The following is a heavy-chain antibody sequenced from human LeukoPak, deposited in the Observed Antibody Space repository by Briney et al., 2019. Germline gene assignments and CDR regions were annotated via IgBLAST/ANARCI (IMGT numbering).Heavy chain of an antibody. Sequence: GGSLRLSCAASGFIFSSYWMSWVRQAPGKGLEWMASIKQDGSAKSYVDSVKGRFTISRDNAKNSLFLQMNSLRAEDTAVYYCASDLGAWGLLVDFDSWGQGTLVTVSS. CDR2: IKQDGSAK. CDR1: GFIFSSYW. V-gene: IGHV3-7*05. J-gene: IGHJ4*02. CDR3: ASDLGAWGLLVDFDS. D-gene: IGHD1-26*01.